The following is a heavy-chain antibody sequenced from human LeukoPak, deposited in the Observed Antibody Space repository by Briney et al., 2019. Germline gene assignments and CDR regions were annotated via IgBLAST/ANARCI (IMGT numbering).Heavy chain of an antibody. CDR3: AGRRDY. CDR1: AFTVSSNY. CDR2: LYSGGST. J-gene: IGHJ4*02. Sequence: LAGGSLRLSCAAYAFTVSSNYMSWVRQAPGKGLEGVSVLYSGGSTYYADSVKGRFTISRDNSKNTLYLQMNSLRVEDTAVYYCAGRRDYWGQGTLVTVSS. V-gene: IGHV3-66*01.